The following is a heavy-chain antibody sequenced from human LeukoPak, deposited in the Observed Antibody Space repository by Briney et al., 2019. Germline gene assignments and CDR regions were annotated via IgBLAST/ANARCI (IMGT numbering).Heavy chain of an antibody. CDR3: ARGGLTYYYGSGSSLGLFLY. D-gene: IGHD3-10*01. CDR2: ISSSSSTI. CDR1: GFTFSSYS. Sequence: GGSLRLSCAASGFTFSSYSMNWVRQAPGKGREWVSYISSSSSTIYYADSVKGRFTISRDNAKNSLYLQMNSLRAEDTAVYYCARGGLTYYYGSGSSLGLFLYWGQGTLVTVSS. J-gene: IGHJ4*02. V-gene: IGHV3-48*01.